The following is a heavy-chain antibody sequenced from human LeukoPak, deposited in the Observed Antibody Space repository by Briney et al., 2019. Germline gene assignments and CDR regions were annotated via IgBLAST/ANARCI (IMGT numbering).Heavy chain of an antibody. Sequence: SETLSLTCAVYGGSFSGYYWSWIRQPPGKGLEWIGEINHSGSTNYNPSLKSRVTISVDTSKNQFSLKLSSVTAADTAVYYCARHPLWFGELFSYFDYWGQGTLVTVSS. V-gene: IGHV4-34*01. J-gene: IGHJ4*02. CDR3: ARHPLWFGELFSYFDY. D-gene: IGHD3-10*01. CDR2: INHSGST. CDR1: GGSFSGYY.